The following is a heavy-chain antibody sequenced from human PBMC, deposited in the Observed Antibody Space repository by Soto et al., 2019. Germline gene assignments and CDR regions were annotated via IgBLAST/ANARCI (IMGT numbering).Heavy chain of an antibody. CDR3: ARGVFFWSGLMDYYGMDV. D-gene: IGHD3-3*01. J-gene: IGHJ6*02. Sequence: QVQLVQSGAEVKKPGASVKVSCKASGYTFTSYGISWVRQAPGQGLEWMGWISAYNGNTNYAQKLQGRVTMTTDTSTSTDYMELRSLRSDDTAVYYCARGVFFWSGLMDYYGMDVWGQGTTVTVSS. CDR1: GYTFTSYG. V-gene: IGHV1-18*01. CDR2: ISAYNGNT.